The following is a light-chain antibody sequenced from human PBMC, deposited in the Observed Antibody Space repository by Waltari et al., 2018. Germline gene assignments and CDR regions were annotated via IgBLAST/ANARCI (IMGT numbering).Light chain of an antibody. CDR3: QQYYSTLMYT. CDR2: CAS. V-gene: IGKV4-1*01. J-gene: IGKJ2*01. Sequence: DIVMTQSPDSLAVSLGERATINCKSSQSVLYSSNNKNSLAWYQQKPGQPPKLLIYCASTRESGVPDRFSGSGSGTDFTLTISSLQAEDVAVYYCQQYYSTLMYTFGQGTKLEIK. CDR1: QSVLYSSNNKNS.